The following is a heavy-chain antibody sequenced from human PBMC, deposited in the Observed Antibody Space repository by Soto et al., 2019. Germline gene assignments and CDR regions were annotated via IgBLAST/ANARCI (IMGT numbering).Heavy chain of an antibody. J-gene: IGHJ6*03. CDR3: AMDLWRAVASNSFSRMDW. D-gene: IGHD3-3*01. V-gene: IGHV1-46*03. CDR2: INPSGGST. CDR1: GYTFTSYY. Sequence: ASVKVSCKASGYTFTSYYMHWVRQAPGQGLEWMGIINPSGGSTSYAQKFQGRVTMTRDTSTSTVYMELSSLSSEDRAVYYCAMDLWRAVASNSFSRMDWWGKGSTVT.